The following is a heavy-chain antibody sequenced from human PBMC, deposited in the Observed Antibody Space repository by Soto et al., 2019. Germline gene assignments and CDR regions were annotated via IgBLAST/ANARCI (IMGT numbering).Heavy chain of an antibody. J-gene: IGHJ4*02. V-gene: IGHV1-24*01. CDR1: GYTLTELS. CDR2: FDPEAGET. D-gene: IGHD3-22*01. CDR3: ARVPHYYDSSGTEYYFDY. Sequence: ASVKVSCKVSGYTLTELSMHWVRPAPGKGLEWTGGFDPEAGETIYAQKFQGRVTMTEDTSTDTAYMELSSLRSEDTAVYYCARVPHYYDSSGTEYYFDYWGQGTLVTVSS.